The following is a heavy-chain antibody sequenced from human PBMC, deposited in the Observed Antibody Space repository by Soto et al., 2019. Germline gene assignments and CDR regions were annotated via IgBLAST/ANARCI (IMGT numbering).Heavy chain of an antibody. D-gene: IGHD4-17*01. Sequence: EVQLVESGGSLVQPGGSLRLSCAASGFTCSSVWMSWVRQAPGKGLEWVANIKQDGSEKYYVDSVRGRFSISRDNAKNSLFLQMNSLRAEDTAVYYCARRPYGDYGDYFDYLGQGTLVTVSS. J-gene: IGHJ4*02. CDR3: ARRPYGDYGDYFDY. CDR2: IKQDGSEK. V-gene: IGHV3-7*01. CDR1: GFTCSSVW.